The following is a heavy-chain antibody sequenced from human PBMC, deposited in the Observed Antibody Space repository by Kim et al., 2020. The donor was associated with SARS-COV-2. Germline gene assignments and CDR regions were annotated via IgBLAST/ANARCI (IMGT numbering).Heavy chain of an antibody. V-gene: IGHV4-34*01. CDR1: GGSFSGYY. D-gene: IGHD6-13*01. CDR2: INHSGST. Sequence: SETLSLTCAVYGGSFSGYYWSWIRQPPGKGLEWIGEINHSGSTNYNPSLKSRVTISVDTSKNQFSLKLSSVTAADTAVYYCARAPVGAAAGKGVDYWGQGTLVTVSS. J-gene: IGHJ4*02. CDR3: ARAPVGAAAGKGVDY.